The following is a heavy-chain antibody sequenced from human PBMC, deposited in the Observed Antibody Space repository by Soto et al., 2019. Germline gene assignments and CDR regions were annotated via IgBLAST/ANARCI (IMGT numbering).Heavy chain of an antibody. D-gene: IGHD4-17*01. CDR1: GGSISSSSYY. CDR3: ARHKTTVVPPAGMDV. CDR2: IYYSGST. Sequence: PSETLSLTCTVSGGSISSSSYYWGWIRQPPGKGLEWIGSIYYSGSTYYNPSLKSRVTISVDTSKNQFSLKLSSVTAADTAVYYCARHKTTVVPPAGMDVWGQGTTVTVSS. V-gene: IGHV4-39*01. J-gene: IGHJ6*02.